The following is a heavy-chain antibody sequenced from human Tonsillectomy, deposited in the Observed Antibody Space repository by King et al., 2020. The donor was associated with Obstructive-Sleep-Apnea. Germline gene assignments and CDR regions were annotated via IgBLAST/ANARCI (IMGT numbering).Heavy chain of an antibody. CDR3: ATEYNVGGFEY. Sequence: QLVQSGAEVRKPGASVKVSCKASGYTFTSYYIHWVRQAPGQGLEWMGSINPNSGVTNYAQKFQDWVTMTRDTSINTAYMELSRLISDDKAVYYCATEYNVGGFEYWGKGTLVTVSS. V-gene: IGHV1-2*04. D-gene: IGHD1-1*01. CDR2: INPNSGVT. J-gene: IGHJ4*02. CDR1: GYTFTSYY.